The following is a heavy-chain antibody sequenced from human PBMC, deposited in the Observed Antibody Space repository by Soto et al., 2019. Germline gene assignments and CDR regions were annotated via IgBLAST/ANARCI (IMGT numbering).Heavy chain of an antibody. CDR3: TTGGVVETPSYFDY. Sequence: EVQLVESGGGLVKPGGSLRLSCAASGFTFSNAWMSWVRQAPGKGLEWVGRIKSKTDGGTTDYAAPVKGRFTISRDDSKNTLYLQMKSLKTEDTAVYYCTTGGVVETPSYFDYWGQGTLVTVSS. D-gene: IGHD2-15*01. V-gene: IGHV3-15*01. CDR2: IKSKTDGGTT. CDR1: GFTFSNAW. J-gene: IGHJ4*02.